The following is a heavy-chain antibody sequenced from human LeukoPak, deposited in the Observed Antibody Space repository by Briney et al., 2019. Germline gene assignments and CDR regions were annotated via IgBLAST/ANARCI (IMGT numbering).Heavy chain of an antibody. V-gene: IGHV3-21*01. CDR3: ARDKIAVPDY. Sequence: GGSLRLSCAASGFTFSSYSMNWVRQAPGKGLEWVSSISSSSSYIYYADSVKGRFTISRDNAKNSLYLQMNGLRAEDTAVYYCARDKIAVPDYWGQGTLVTVSS. CDR2: ISSSSSYI. D-gene: IGHD6-19*01. J-gene: IGHJ4*02. CDR1: GFTFSSYS.